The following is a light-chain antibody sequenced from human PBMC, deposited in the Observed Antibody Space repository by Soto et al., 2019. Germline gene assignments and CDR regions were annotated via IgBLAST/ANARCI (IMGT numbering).Light chain of an antibody. CDR1: SSDVGGYNY. CDR2: DVS. J-gene: IGLJ1*01. V-gene: IGLV2-11*01. CDR3: GSYAGSYTVV. Sequence: QSALTQPRSVSGSPGQSVTISCTGTSSDVGGYNYVSWYQQHPGKAPKLMIYDVSKRPSGVPDRFSGSKSGNTASLTISGLQAVDEADYYCGSYAGSYTVVFGTGTKLTVL.